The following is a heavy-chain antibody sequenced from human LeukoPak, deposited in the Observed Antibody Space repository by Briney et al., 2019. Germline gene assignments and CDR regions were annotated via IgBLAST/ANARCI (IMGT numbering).Heavy chain of an antibody. D-gene: IGHD6-25*01. V-gene: IGHV1-69*04. CDR2: IIPILGIA. J-gene: IGHJ4*02. CDR1: GGTFSSYA. CDR3: ARDLAAPRLGIAY. Sequence: SVKVSCKASGGTFSSYAISWVRQAPGQGLEWMGRIIPILGIANYAQKFQGRVTITADKSTSTAYMALSSLQSEDTPVYYCARDLAAPRLGIAYWGQGTLVTVSS.